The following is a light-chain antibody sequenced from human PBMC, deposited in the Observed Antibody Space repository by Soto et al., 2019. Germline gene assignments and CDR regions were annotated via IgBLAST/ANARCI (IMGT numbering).Light chain of an antibody. V-gene: IGKV3-15*01. Sequence: EIVMTQSPATLSLSPGERATFSCRASQSFSSNLAWYQQKPGQAPRLLIYGASIRATGIPARFTGSGSGTEFTLTISSLQSEDFAVYYCQHYNNWPPWTFGQGTKVDIK. CDR1: QSFSSN. J-gene: IGKJ1*01. CDR3: QHYNNWPPWT. CDR2: GAS.